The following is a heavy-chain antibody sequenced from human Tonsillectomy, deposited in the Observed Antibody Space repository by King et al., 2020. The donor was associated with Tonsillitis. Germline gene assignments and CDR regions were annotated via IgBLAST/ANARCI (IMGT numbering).Heavy chain of an antibody. J-gene: IGHJ2*01. CDR2: VSGNGVYR. D-gene: IGHD6-19*01. CDR3: ARYREKYTSGPHL. Sequence: QLVQSGGGLGQPGGSLRLSCVTSGFTFSNYAMSWVRQAPGKGLEWVAGVSGNGVYRFYAPSVKGRFTIPKDSSDNTLFLQMNSLRPDDTSIYYCARYREKYTSGPHLWGRSTLVTVSS. CDR1: GFTFSNYA. V-gene: IGHV3-23*04.